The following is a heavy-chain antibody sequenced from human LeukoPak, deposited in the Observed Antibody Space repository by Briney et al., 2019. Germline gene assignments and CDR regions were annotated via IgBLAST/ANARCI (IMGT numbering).Heavy chain of an antibody. J-gene: IGHJ4*02. D-gene: IGHD3-22*01. CDR1: GGSISSGSYY. V-gene: IGHV4-61*02. CDR2: IYTSGST. Sequence: SQTLSPTCTVSGGSISSGSYYWSWIRQPAGKGLEWIGRIYTSGSTNYNPSLKSRVTISVDTSKNQFSLKLSSVTAADTAVYYCARGGYYYVPFDYWGQGTLVTVSS. CDR3: ARGGYYYVPFDY.